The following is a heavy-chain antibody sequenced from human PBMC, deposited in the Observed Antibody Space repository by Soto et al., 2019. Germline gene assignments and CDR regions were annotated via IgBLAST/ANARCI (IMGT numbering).Heavy chain of an antibody. V-gene: IGHV4-59*01. Sequence: SETLSLTCTVSGGSIISYYWSWIRQPPGKGLEWIGYIYYSGSTNYNPSLKSRVTISVDTSKNQFSLKLSSVTAADTAVYYCARDHQVYGDYFYWGQGTLVTVSS. CDR1: GGSIISYY. CDR3: ARDHQVYGDYFY. CDR2: IYYSGST. D-gene: IGHD4-17*01. J-gene: IGHJ4*02.